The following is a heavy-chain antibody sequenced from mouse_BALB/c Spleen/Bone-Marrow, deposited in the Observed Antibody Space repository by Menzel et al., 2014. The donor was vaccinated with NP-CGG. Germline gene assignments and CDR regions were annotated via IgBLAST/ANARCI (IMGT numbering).Heavy chain of an antibody. J-gene: IGHJ2*01. Sequence: VKLMESGAELVKPGASVKLSCKASGHTFTSYWMHWVKLRPGQGFEWIGEINPSNGGTNYNEKFKRKATLTVDKSSSTAHMEVLSLTSEDSAVYYCGRGGSGYFDYWGQGTTLTVSS. D-gene: IGHD3-2*02. CDR1: GHTFTSYW. CDR2: INPSNGGT. V-gene: IGHV1-53*01. CDR3: GRGGSGYFDY.